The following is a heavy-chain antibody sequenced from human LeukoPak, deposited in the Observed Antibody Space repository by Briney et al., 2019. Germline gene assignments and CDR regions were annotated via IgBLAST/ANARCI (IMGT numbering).Heavy chain of an antibody. J-gene: IGHJ4*02. D-gene: IGHD4-11*01. V-gene: IGHV3-48*04. CDR3: ARETSTAEYYFDY. CDR2: ISSSGGAI. CDR1: GFSLKTYG. Sequence: GGSLRLSCAVSGFSLKTYGMNWVRQAPGKGLEWTAQISSSGGAIYYADSVKGRFTISRDNAENSLYLQINSLGAEDTAVYYCARETSTAEYYFDYWGRGTLVTVSS.